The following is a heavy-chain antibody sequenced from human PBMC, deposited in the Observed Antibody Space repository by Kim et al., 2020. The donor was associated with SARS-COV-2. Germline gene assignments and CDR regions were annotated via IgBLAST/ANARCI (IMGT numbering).Heavy chain of an antibody. D-gene: IGHD6-19*01. J-gene: IGHJ4*02. CDR3: ARGIAVAGTIDY. Sequence: TKYSQKVQGRVTFTRDTSASTASMELSSLRSEDTAVYYCARGIAVAGTIDYWGQGTLVTVSS. V-gene: IGHV1-3*01. CDR2: T.